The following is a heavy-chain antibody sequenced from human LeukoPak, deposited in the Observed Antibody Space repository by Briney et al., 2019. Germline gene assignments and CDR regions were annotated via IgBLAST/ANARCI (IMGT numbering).Heavy chain of an antibody. V-gene: IGHV4-38-2*02. D-gene: IGHD6-13*01. Sequence: PSETLSLTCTVSGYSISSGYYWGWIRQPPGKGLEWIGSIYHSGSTYYNPSLKSRVTISVDTSKNQFSLKLSSVTAADTAVYYCASIGGYSSSRRTTFDYWGQGTLVTVSS. CDR2: IYHSGST. CDR1: GYSISSGYY. CDR3: ASIGGYSSSRRTTFDY. J-gene: IGHJ4*02.